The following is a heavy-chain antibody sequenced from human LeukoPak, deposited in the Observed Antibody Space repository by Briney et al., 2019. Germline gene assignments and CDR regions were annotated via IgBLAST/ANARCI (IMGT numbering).Heavy chain of an antibody. D-gene: IGHD3-22*01. CDR3: ATSPYYDSPFDP. V-gene: IGHV1-2*02. Sequence: ASVKVSCEASGYTFTGYYMHWVRQAPGQGLEWMGWINPNSGRTNYAQKFQGRVTMTRNTSISTAYMELSSLRSEDTAVYYCATSPYYDSPFDPWGQGTLVTVSS. CDR1: GYTFTGYY. CDR2: INPNSGRT. J-gene: IGHJ5*02.